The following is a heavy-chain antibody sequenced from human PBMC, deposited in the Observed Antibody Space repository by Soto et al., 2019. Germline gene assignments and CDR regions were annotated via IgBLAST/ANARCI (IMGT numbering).Heavy chain of an antibody. Sequence: EVQLVESGGDLVQPGGSLRLSCAASGFSVSSKYMSWVRQAPGKGLEWVSLIQSGGTTYYAGSVKGRFTISRDYSENTLFFQMNRLRVEDSAVYYCTRDDVHFNGDRYYEVPMDVWGKGTTVSVSA. CDR3: TRDDVHFNGDRYYEVPMDV. D-gene: IGHD2-8*01. J-gene: IGHJ6*04. CDR2: IQSGGTT. CDR1: GFSVSSKY. V-gene: IGHV3-66*01.